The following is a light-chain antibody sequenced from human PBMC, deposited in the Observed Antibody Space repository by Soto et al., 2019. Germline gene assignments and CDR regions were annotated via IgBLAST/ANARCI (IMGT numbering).Light chain of an antibody. Sequence: DIQMTQSPSSXCASVGDRVTITRRASQRISSYLNWYQHQPGNAPNLLIYAATTLQRGVPSGFSGSGSGTVFYLTINSLQPEDYATYYCHHRYSNPRTFGQGTKVDIK. CDR2: AAT. CDR1: QRISSY. J-gene: IGKJ1*01. V-gene: IGKV1-39*01. CDR3: HHRYSNPRT.